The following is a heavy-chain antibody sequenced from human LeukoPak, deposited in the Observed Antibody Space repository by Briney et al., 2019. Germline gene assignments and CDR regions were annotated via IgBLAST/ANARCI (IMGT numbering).Heavy chain of an antibody. CDR1: GFTFTSSA. D-gene: IGHD6-13*01. J-gene: IGHJ6*02. CDR3: AADNQQQLGKDYYYYYGMDV. CDR2: IVVGSGNT. V-gene: IGHV1-58*01. Sequence: GASVKVSCKASGFTFTSSAVQWVRQARGQRLEWIGWIVVGSGNTNYAQKFQERVTITRDMSTSTAYMELSSLRSEDTAVYYCAADNQQQLGKDYYYYYGMDVWGQGTTVTVSS.